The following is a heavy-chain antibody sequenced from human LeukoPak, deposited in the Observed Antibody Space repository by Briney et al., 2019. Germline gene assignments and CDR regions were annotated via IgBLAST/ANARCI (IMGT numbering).Heavy chain of an antibody. CDR3: ARVRGEQLVYYYYYYYMDV. V-gene: IGHV3-11*04. CDR1: GFTFSDYH. CDR2: ISSSGSTI. D-gene: IGHD6-6*01. J-gene: IGHJ6*03. Sequence: GGSLRLSCAASGFTFSDYHMDWIRQAPGKGLEWVSYISSSGSTIYYADSVKGRFTISRDNAKNSLYLQMNSLRAEDTAVYYCARVRGEQLVYYYYYYYMDVWGKGTTVTVSS.